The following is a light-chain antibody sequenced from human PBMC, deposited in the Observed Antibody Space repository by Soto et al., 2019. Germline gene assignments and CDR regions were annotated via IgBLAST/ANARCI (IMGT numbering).Light chain of an antibody. CDR3: EQRSNWPPFWT. CDR1: QSVSSY. V-gene: IGKV3-11*01. CDR2: DAS. J-gene: IGKJ4*01. Sequence: EIVLTQSPATLSLSPGERATLSCRASQSVSSYLAWYQQKPGQAPRLLIYDASNRATGIPARFSGSGSGTDFTLTISSLEPADFAVYYGEQRSNWPPFWTFGGGTKVESK.